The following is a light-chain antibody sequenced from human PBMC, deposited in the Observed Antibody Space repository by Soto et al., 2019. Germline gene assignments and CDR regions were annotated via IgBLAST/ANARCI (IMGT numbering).Light chain of an antibody. V-gene: IGLV2-14*01. J-gene: IGLJ1*01. Sequence: QSALTQPASVSGSPGQSITISCTGTSSDVGGYNYVSWYQQHPGKAPKLMIYEVNNRPSGVSNRFSGSKSGNTASLTISGLQAEDEADYYCSLYTSSSTYVFGTGTKLTVL. CDR2: EVN. CDR1: SSDVGGYNY. CDR3: SLYTSSSTYV.